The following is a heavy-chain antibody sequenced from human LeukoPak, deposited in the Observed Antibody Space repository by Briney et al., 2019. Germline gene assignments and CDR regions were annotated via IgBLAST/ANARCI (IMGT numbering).Heavy chain of an antibody. CDR1: GGSFSGYY. CDR2: INHSEST. J-gene: IGHJ4*02. CDR3: ARASNLADFDY. D-gene: IGHD6-19*01. Sequence: SETLSLTCAVYGGSFSGYYWSWIRQPPGKGLEWIGEINHSESTYYNPSLKSQVTMSVDRSKNQFSLKLSSVTAADTAVYYCARASNLADFDYWGQGTLVTVSS. V-gene: IGHV4-34*01.